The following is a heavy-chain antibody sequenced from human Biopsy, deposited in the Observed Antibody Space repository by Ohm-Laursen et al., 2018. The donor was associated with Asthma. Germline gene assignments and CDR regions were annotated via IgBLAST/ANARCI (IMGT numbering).Heavy chain of an antibody. D-gene: IGHD3-3*02. CDR2: ISYDGTNK. CDR3: ARPSPNRDILYYYYHMDV. CDR1: GFTFSDYD. V-gene: IGHV3-30-3*01. J-gene: IGHJ6*02. Sequence: SLRLSCTASGFTFSDYDMHWVRQAPGKGLEWVAVISYDGTNKDYADSVKGRFTFSRDNSQNTLSLEMNSLRFDDTAIYYCARPSPNRDILYYYYHMDVWGQGTTVIGSS.